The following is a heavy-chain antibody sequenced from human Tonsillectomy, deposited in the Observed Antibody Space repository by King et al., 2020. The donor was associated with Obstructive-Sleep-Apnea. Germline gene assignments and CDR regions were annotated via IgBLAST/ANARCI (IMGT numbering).Heavy chain of an antibody. J-gene: IGHJ4*02. CDR2: ISGSGGST. D-gene: IGHD3-10*01. CDR3: AKGRYYYGSGSSPYDY. V-gene: IGHV3-23*04. CDR1: GFTFSRYA. Sequence: VQLVESGGGLVQPGGSLRLSCAASGFTFSRYAMSWVRQAPGKGLEWVSAISGSGGSTCYADSVKGRFTISRDNSKNTLYLQMNSLRAEDTAVYYCAKGRYYYGSGSSPYDYWGQGTLVTVSS.